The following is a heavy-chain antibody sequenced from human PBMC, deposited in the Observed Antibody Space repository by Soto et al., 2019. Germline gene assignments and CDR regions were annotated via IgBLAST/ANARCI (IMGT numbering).Heavy chain of an antibody. D-gene: IGHD1-26*01. J-gene: IGHJ4*02. CDR2: IYTGDSDT. Sequence: GHSLKIAVKGFGYKFTRYWSGWVHQMHGKGLEWMGIIYTGDSDTRYSPSFQGQVTISADKSISTAYLQWSSLKASDTALYYCARHTWSSGSPAAFAYWGQGTLVTVSS. V-gene: IGHV5-51*07. CDR3: ARHTWSSGSPAAFAY. CDR1: GYKFTRYW.